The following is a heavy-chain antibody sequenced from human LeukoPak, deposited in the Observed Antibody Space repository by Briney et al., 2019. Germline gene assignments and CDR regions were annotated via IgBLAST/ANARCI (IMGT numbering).Heavy chain of an antibody. CDR3: ARHKMVRGIGYYYYMDV. Sequence: SETLSLTCTVSGGSISTTSYYWGWIRQPPGKGLQWIGSIYYNGSTYYNPSLKSRVIISVDTSENQFSLKLSSVTAADTAVYYCARHKMVRGIGYYYYMDVWGKGTTVTISS. CDR1: GGSISTTSYY. V-gene: IGHV4-39*01. D-gene: IGHD3-10*01. J-gene: IGHJ6*03. CDR2: IYYNGST.